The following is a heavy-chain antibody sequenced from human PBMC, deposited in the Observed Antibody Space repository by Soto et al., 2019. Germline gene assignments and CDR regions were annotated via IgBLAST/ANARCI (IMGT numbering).Heavy chain of an antibody. V-gene: IGHV1-18*01. J-gene: IGHJ4*02. D-gene: IGHD6-13*01. Sequence: ASVPVSWKASAYAFANYGISWVQPAPGQGLEWMGWISAYNGNINYAQKFRGRVTMTTDTSTSSAYLEVRSLRSDDTAVYYCARSGSSWNLREFDSWGQGTLVTVSS. CDR3: ARSGSSWNLREFDS. CDR2: ISAYNGNI. CDR1: AYAFANYG.